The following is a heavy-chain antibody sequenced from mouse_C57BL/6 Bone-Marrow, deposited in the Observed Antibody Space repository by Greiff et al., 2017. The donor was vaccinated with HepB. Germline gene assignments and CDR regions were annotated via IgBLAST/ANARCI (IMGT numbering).Heavy chain of an antibody. J-gene: IGHJ3*01. CDR1: GYTFTSYW. CDR3: ARDYWFAY. V-gene: IGHV1-59*01. Sequence: QVQLKQPGAELVRPGTSVKLSCKASGYTFTSYWMHWVKQRPGQGLEWIGVIDPSDSYTNYNQKFKGKATLTVDTSSSTAYMQLSSLTSEDSAVYYCARDYWFAYWGQGTLVTVSA. D-gene: IGHD2-13*01. CDR2: IDPSDSYT.